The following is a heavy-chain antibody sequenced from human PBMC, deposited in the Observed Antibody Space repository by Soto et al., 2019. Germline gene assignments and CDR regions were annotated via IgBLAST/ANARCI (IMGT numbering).Heavy chain of an antibody. CDR3: AKHHGGVLSHFHS. J-gene: IGHJ4*02. V-gene: IGHV3-23*01. CDR2: ISGSGVST. D-gene: IGHD3-10*01. Sequence: EVQLLESGGNLVQPGGSLRLSCAASGFTFSSYALTWVRQAPGKGLEWISGISGSGVSTYYADFVKGRFTISRDNSMHTLYLQMDSLSAEDTAIYYCAKHHGGVLSHFHSWGQGTPVTVSS. CDR1: GFTFSSYA.